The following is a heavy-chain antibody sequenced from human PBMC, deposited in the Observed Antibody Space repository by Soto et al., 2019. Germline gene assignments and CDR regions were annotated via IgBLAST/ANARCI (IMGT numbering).Heavy chain of an antibody. D-gene: IGHD3-10*01. V-gene: IGHV1-18*01. CDR2: ISAYNGNT. CDR1: GYTFTSYG. Sequence: VASVKVSCKASGYTFTSYGISWVRQAPGQGLEWMGWISAYNGNTNYAQKLQGRVTMTTDTSTSTAYMELRSLRSDDTAVYYCARAKLGMVRESRPFDYWGQGTLVTVSS. CDR3: ARAKLGMVRESRPFDY. J-gene: IGHJ4*02.